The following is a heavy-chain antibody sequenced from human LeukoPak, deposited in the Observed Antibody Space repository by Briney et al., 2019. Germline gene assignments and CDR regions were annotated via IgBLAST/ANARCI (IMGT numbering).Heavy chain of an antibody. Sequence: ASVKVSCKASGYTFTSYYMHWVRQAPGQGLEWMGIINPSGGSTSYAQKFQGRVTMTRDMSTSTVYMELSSLRSEDTAVYYCARPSVPYSSGWGPIWFDPWGQGTLVTVSS. CDR2: INPSGGST. J-gene: IGHJ5*02. CDR3: ARPSVPYSSGWGPIWFDP. D-gene: IGHD6-19*01. CDR1: GYTFTSYY. V-gene: IGHV1-46*01.